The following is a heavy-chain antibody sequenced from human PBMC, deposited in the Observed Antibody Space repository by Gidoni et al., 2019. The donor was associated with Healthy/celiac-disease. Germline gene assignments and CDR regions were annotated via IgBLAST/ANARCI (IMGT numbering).Heavy chain of an antibody. J-gene: IGHJ5*02. CDR1: GFTVSSNY. CDR2: IYSGGST. CDR3: ARDQLLGFGTGLS. Sequence: EVQLVESGGGSVPPGGSLRLSCVASGFTVSSNYMSWVRQAPGKGLEWVSVIYSGGSTYYADSVKGRFTISRDNSKNTLYLKMNSLRAEDTAVYYCARDQLLGFGTGLSWGQGTLVTVSS. D-gene: IGHD3-10*01. V-gene: IGHV3-66*01.